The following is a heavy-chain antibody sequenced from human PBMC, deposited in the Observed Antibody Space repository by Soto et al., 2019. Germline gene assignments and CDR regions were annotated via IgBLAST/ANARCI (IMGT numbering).Heavy chain of an antibody. Sequence: GGSLRLSCAASGFTFSSYAMSWVRQAPGKGLEWVSAISGSGGSTYYADSVKGRFTISRDNSKNTLYLQMNSLRAEDTAVYYCAKDHIAAAGTTANWFDPWGQGTLVTVSS. CDR2: ISGSGGST. CDR1: GFTFSSYA. D-gene: IGHD6-13*01. CDR3: AKDHIAAAGTTANWFDP. J-gene: IGHJ5*02. V-gene: IGHV3-23*01.